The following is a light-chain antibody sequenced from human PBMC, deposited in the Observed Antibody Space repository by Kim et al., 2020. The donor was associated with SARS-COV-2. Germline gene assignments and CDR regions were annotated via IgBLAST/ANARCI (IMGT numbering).Light chain of an antibody. CDR1: QSVLYSSNNKNY. CDR3: QQYYSTL. Sequence: DIVMTQSPDSLAVSLGERATINCKSSQSVLYSSNNKNYLAWYQQKPGQPPKLLIYWASTRESVVPDRFSGSGSGKDFTLPISSLQAEDVAVYYCQQYYSTLFGKGTKLEI. J-gene: IGKJ2*01. CDR2: WAS. V-gene: IGKV4-1*01.